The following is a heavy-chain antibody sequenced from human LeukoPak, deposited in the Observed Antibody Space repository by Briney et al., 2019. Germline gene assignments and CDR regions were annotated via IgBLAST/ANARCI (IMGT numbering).Heavy chain of an antibody. V-gene: IGHV3-23*01. CDR2: ICGSGAGT. D-gene: IGHD4-17*01. CDR3: AKDSGTTVTSADY. Sequence: GGSLRLSCAASGFTFINYAMNWVRQAPGKGLEWVSLICGSGAGTYYADSVMGRFTISRENSKNTLYLQMNSRRGEDTAVYYCAKDSGTTVTSADYWGQGTLVTVSS. J-gene: IGHJ4*02. CDR1: GFTFINYA.